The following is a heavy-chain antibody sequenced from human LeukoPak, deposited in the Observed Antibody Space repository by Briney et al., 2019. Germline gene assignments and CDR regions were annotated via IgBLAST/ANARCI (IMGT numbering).Heavy chain of an antibody. J-gene: IGHJ4*02. Sequence: ASVKVSCKASGYTFTDNYMYWGRQAPGQGLEWMAWINPNSGDTHYAQNFQGRVTMTRDTSISTAYMELSRLRSDDTAVYYCARGSQVVTMVRGVIMPFDYWGQGTLVTVSS. V-gene: IGHV1-2*02. CDR2: INPNSGDT. D-gene: IGHD3-10*01. CDR1: GYTFTDNY. CDR3: ARGSQVVTMVRGVIMPFDY.